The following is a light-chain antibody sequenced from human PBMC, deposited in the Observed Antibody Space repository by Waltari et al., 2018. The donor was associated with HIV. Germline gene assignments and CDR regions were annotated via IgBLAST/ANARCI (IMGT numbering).Light chain of an antibody. CDR1: DSDFGLYNF. V-gene: IGLV2-14*03. CDR2: YVA. Sequence: SAVTQPASVSGLPGQSITISCSGDDSDFGLYNFVSWYQQHPGKLPSLILYYVASRASGLSARFSGSKSAHTASLHISVLRAEDEADYYCASFTGDKTLLFGGGTKVTVL. CDR3: ASFTGDKTLL. J-gene: IGLJ3*02.